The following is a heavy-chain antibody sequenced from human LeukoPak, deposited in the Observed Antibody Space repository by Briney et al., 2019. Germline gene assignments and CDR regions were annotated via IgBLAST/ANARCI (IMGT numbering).Heavy chain of an antibody. D-gene: IGHD5-18*01. CDR1: GYTFTSYG. Sequence: GASVKVSCKASGYTFTSYGTSWVRQAPGQGLEWMGWISAYNGNTNYAQKLQRRGTMTTDTSTSTAYMELRSLRSDDTAVYYCARDRTLSYYPLTAILFYWGQGTLVTVSS. CDR3: ARDRTLSYYPLTAILFY. V-gene: IGHV1-18*01. CDR2: ISAYNGNT. J-gene: IGHJ4*02.